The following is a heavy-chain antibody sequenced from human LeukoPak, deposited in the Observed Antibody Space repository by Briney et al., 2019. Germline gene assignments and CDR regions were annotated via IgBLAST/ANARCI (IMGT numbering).Heavy chain of an antibody. V-gene: IGHV3-74*01. Sequence: GGSLRLSCAASGFTFSSYWMHWVRQAPGKGLVWVSRINSDGSTTSYADSVKGRFTISRDNAKNTLYLQMNSLRADDTAIYYCARGYSRSWFDPWGKGTLVTVSS. J-gene: IGHJ5*02. CDR2: INSDGSTT. D-gene: IGHD6-13*01. CDR3: ARGYSRSWFDP. CDR1: GFTFSSYW.